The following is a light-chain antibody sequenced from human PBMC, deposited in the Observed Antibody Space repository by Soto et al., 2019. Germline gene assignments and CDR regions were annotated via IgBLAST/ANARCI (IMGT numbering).Light chain of an antibody. CDR1: QSVSSSY. CDR2: GAS. Sequence: EIAMTQSPGTLSLSPGERATLSCRASQSVSSSYLAWYQQKPGQAPRLLIYGASYRATGIPDRFSGSGSGTDFTLTINRLEPEDFAVYYCEQYDKSITFGGGTKVDIK. J-gene: IGKJ4*01. V-gene: IGKV3-20*01. CDR3: EQYDKSIT.